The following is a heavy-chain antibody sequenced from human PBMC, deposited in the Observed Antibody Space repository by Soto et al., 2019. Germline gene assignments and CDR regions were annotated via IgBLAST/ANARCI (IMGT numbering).Heavy chain of an antibody. CDR1: GFTVSSNY. CDR3: AREQQWLRGYYFDY. V-gene: IGHV3-53*01. CDR2: IYSGGST. Sequence: PRGSLRLSCAASGFTVSSNYMSWVRQAPGKGLEWVSVIYSGGSTYYADSVKGRFTISRDNSKNTLYLQMNSLRAEDTAVYYCAREQQWLRGYYFDYWGQGTLVTVSS. D-gene: IGHD6-19*01. J-gene: IGHJ4*02.